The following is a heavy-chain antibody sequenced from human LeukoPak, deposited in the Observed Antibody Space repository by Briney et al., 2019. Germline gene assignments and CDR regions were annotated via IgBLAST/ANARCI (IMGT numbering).Heavy chain of an antibody. CDR2: IHTNGNT. CDR1: GGSISSHY. CDR3: ARHPTFYYGSGSYSSHYYYMDV. D-gene: IGHD3-10*01. J-gene: IGHJ6*03. Sequence: PSETLSLTCTVSGGSISSHYWSWIRQSPGKGLEWIGYIHTNGNTNCKPSLKSRVILSQDTSKNQLSLKLGSVTATDKAVYYCARHPTFYYGSGSYSSHYYYMDVWGKGTTVTVSS. V-gene: IGHV4-4*09.